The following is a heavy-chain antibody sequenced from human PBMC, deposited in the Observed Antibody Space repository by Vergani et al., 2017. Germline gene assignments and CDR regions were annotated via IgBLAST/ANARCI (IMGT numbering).Heavy chain of an antibody. D-gene: IGHD3-10*01. CDR2: IYHSGST. V-gene: IGHV4-30-2*01. J-gene: IGHJ4*02. CDR3: ARRSNKGSGPGLD. CDR1: GGSISSGGYS. Sequence: QLQLQESGSGLVKPSQTLSLTCAVSGGSISSGGYSWSWIRQPPGKGLEWIGYIYHSGSTYYKPSLKSRVTMSVDTSKNQFSLKLSSVTAADTAVYYCARRSNKGSGPGLDWGQGTLVTVSS.